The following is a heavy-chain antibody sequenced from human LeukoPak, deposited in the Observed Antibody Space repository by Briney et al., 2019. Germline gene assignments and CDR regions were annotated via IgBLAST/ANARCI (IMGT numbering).Heavy chain of an antibody. Sequence: ASVKVSCKASGYTFTGYYMHWVRQAPGQGLEWMGWINPNSGGTNYAQKFQGRVTMTEDTSTDTAYMELSSLRSEDTAVYYCATANYYYDSSGYYLGAFDIWGQGTMVTVSS. CDR2: INPNSGGT. CDR1: GYTFTGYY. V-gene: IGHV1-2*02. J-gene: IGHJ3*02. D-gene: IGHD3-22*01. CDR3: ATANYYYDSSGYYLGAFDI.